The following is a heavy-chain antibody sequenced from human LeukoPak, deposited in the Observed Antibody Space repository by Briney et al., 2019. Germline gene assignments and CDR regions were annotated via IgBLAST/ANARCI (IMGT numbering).Heavy chain of an antibody. Sequence: SETLSLTCTVSGGSINSDYWSWIRQPPGRGLEWIGYFSYRGSTTYNPSLKSRVTISVDTSKNQFSLKLSSVTAADTAVYYCARDSPRYYDFWSGYLNWFDPWGQGTLVTVSS. CDR1: GGSINSDY. J-gene: IGHJ5*02. CDR2: FSYRGST. CDR3: ARDSPRYYDFWSGYLNWFDP. V-gene: IGHV4-59*12. D-gene: IGHD3-3*01.